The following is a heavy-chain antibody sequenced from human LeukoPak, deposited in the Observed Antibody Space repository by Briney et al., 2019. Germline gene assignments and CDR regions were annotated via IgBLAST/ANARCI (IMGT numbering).Heavy chain of an antibody. V-gene: IGHV1-69*04. CDR3: ARQDYLEMALLRPFQH. CDR1: GGTFSSYA. Sequence: ASVKVSCKASGGTFSSYAISWVRQAPGQGLEWMGRIIPILGIANYAQKFQGRVTITADKSTSTAYMELSSLRSEDTAVYYCARQDYLEMALLRPFQHWGQGTLVTVSS. CDR2: IIPILGIA. D-gene: IGHD5-24*01. J-gene: IGHJ1*01.